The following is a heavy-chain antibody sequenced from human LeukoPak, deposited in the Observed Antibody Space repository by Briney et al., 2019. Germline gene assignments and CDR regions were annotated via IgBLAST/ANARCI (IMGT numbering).Heavy chain of an antibody. Sequence: ASVKVSCKASGYTFTSYAMHWVRQAPGQRLEWMGWINAGNGNTKYSQKFQGRVTITRDTSASTAYMGLSSLRSEDTAVYYCARLIGYCSGGSCYSAYYFDYWGQGTLVTVSS. D-gene: IGHD2-15*01. CDR3: ARLIGYCSGGSCYSAYYFDY. CDR1: GYTFTSYA. CDR2: INAGNGNT. J-gene: IGHJ4*02. V-gene: IGHV1-3*01.